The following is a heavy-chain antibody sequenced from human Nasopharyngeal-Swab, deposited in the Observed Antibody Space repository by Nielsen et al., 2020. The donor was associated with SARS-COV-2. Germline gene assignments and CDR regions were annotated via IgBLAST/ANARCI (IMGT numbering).Heavy chain of an antibody. V-gene: IGHV3-23*03. Sequence: GESLKISCVVSRFTFSNYAMSWVRQAPGKGLEWISFIFSDHSRIDYADAVKGRFTISRDNSKNTLYLEMNNLRGEDTAMYYCVKDNARIRFQGGVKDRWFDPWGQGTLVTVSS. D-gene: IGHD2-15*01. CDR2: IFSDHSRI. CDR3: VKDNARIRFQGGVKDRWFDP. J-gene: IGHJ5*02. CDR1: RFTFSNYA.